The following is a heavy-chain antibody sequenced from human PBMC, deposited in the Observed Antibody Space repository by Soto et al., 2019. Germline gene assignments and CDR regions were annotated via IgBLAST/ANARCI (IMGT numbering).Heavy chain of an antibody. Sequence: GSLRLSCAASGFTFSSYSMNWVRQAPGKGLDWVSSISSSSSYIYYADSVKGRFTISRDDAKNSLYLQMNSLRAEDTAVYYCARQMDIRSELPEVYYYYGMDVWGQGTTVTVSS. CDR2: ISSSSSYI. CDR3: ARQMDIRSELPEVYYYYGMDV. J-gene: IGHJ6*02. V-gene: IGHV3-21*01. CDR1: GFTFSSYS. D-gene: IGHD1-26*01.